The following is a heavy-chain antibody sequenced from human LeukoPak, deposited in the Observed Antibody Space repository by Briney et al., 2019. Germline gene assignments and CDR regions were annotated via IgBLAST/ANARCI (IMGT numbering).Heavy chain of an antibody. CDR2: INHSGST. J-gene: IGHJ3*02. CDR3: ARGRGSGSYYFDAFDI. V-gene: IGHV4-34*01. D-gene: IGHD1-26*01. Sequence: SETLSLTCAVYGGSFSGYYRSWIRQPPGKGLEWIGEINHSGSTNYNPSLKSRVTISVDTSKNQFSLKLSSVTAADTAVYYCARGRGSGSYYFDAFDIWGQGTMVTVSS. CDR1: GGSFSGYY.